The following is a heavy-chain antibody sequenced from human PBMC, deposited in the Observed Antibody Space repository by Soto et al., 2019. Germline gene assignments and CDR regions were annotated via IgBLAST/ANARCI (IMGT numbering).Heavy chain of an antibody. CDR1: GGSFSGYY. Sequence: SATLSITCAVYGGSFSGYYWSWIRQPPGKGLEWIGYIYYSGSTNYNPSLKSRVTISVDTSKNQFSLKLSSVTAADTAVYYCARDRFRYYYGSGSFIYYYGMDVWGQGTTVTVS. J-gene: IGHJ6*02. CDR3: ARDRFRYYYGSGSFIYYYGMDV. CDR2: IYYSGST. V-gene: IGHV4-59*01. D-gene: IGHD3-10*01.